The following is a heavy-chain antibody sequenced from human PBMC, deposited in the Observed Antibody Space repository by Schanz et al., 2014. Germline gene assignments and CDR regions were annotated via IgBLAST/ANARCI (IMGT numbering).Heavy chain of an antibody. J-gene: IGHJ4*02. Sequence: QVQLVHSGAEVKKPGSSVKVSCKASGGTFSTYTISWVRQAPGQGLEWMGRIIPILGIANYAQKFQGRVTITADKSTSTASMELSSLRSEDTAVYYCARDRLECGAECYSVEVFEIWGQGTLVIVSS. V-gene: IGHV1-69*04. CDR1: GGTFSTYT. CDR3: ARDRLECGAECYSVEVFEI. D-gene: IGHD2-21*01. CDR2: IIPILGIA.